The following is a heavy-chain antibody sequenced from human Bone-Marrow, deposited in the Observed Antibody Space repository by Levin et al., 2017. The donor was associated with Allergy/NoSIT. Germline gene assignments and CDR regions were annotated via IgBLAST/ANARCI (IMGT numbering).Heavy chain of an antibody. CDR1: GYTFTNYD. Sequence: GESLKISCKASGYTFTNYDFSWARQAPGQGLEWMGWISTYTGNTNYAQKFQGRVTMTTDTFTSTSYMELRSLRSDDTAVYYCARFALESTMTTSDLYQFYYMDVWGKGTTVTVSS. CDR2: ISTYTGNT. V-gene: IGHV1-18*01. J-gene: IGHJ6*03. CDR3: ARFALESTMTTSDLYQFYYMDV. D-gene: IGHD4-17*01.